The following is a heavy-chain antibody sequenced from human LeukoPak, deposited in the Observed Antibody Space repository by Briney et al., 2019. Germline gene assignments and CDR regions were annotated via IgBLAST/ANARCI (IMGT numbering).Heavy chain of an antibody. V-gene: IGHV3-48*03. Sequence: GGSLRLSCAASGFNVNSFEMTWVSQAPGLGLEFLSYVSDSGGVIKYADSVKGRFIISRDSAENALYLQMNNLGADDTAVYFCAGGPQYTGSFPYWGQGTLVAVSS. CDR1: GFNVNSFE. D-gene: IGHD1-26*01. CDR2: VSDSGGVI. J-gene: IGHJ4*02. CDR3: AGGPQYTGSFPY.